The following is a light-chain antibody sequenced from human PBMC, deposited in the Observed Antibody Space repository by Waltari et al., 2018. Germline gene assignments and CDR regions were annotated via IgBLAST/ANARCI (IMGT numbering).Light chain of an antibody. CDR2: EVS. V-gene: IGLV2-8*01. CDR1: SRDVGGSHY. CDR3: SSYAGSNNSVV. J-gene: IGLJ2*01. Sequence: QSALTQPPPASGSPGQSVTIPCPGTSRDVGGSHYFSSYPQHPGKAPKLMSYEVSKRPSGVPDRFSGSKSGNTASLTVSGLQAEDEADYYCSSYAGSNNSVVFGGGTKLTVL.